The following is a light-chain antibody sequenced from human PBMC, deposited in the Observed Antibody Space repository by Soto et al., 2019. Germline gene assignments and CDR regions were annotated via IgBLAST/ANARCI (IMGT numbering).Light chain of an antibody. CDR3: QKYNSASFT. CDR1: QGFSNY. Sequence: DIQMTQSPSSLSASVGDSVTITCRASQGFSNYLAWYQQKPGKVPKLLIYAASTLQSGVPSRFSGSGSGTDFTLTISSLQPEDVATYYSQKYNSASFTFGPGTKVDIK. CDR2: AAS. V-gene: IGKV1-27*01. J-gene: IGKJ3*01.